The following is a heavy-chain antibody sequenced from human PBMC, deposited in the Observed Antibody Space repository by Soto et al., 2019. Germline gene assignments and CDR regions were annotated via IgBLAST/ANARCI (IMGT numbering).Heavy chain of an antibody. Sequence: FAPTLVNPTQPLALTCTFSGFSLSTSEMCVSWMRQPPGKAMEWLALIDWGYEKYYSTSLKTRLTISKDTSKNQVVLTMTNMDPVDTATYYCARIRNTKGSCWYYFGFWGQRTLGTGSS. CDR3: ARIRNTKGSCWYYFGF. V-gene: IGHV2-70*01. CDR2: IDWGYEK. CDR1: GFSLSTSEMC. D-gene: IGHD6-19*01. J-gene: IGHJ4*02.